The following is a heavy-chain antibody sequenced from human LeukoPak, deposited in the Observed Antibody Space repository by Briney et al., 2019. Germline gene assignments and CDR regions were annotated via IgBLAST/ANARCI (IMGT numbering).Heavy chain of an antibody. CDR3: TRDLNPLFFRPDAFDL. D-gene: IGHD1-14*01. CDR1: GFTFSSYA. Sequence: GRSLRLSCEASGFTFSSYAMHWVRQAPGKGLEWVAVIWSDGGNKYSAASVKGRFTISRDNSKNNLYLQMNSLRAEDMAVYYCTRDLNPLFFRPDAFDLWGQGTMVTVSS. V-gene: IGHV3-33*01. CDR2: IWSDGGNK. J-gene: IGHJ3*01.